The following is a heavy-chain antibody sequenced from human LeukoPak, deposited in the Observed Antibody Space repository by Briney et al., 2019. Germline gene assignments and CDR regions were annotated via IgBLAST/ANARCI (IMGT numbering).Heavy chain of an antibody. V-gene: IGHV4-59*01. D-gene: IGHD1-26*01. CDR3: ARDRVGATSNFDY. CDR1: GGSISSYY. CDR2: IYYSGST. Sequence: SETLSLTCTVSGGSISSYYWSWIRQPPGKGLEWIGYIYYSGSTNYNPSLKSRVTISVDTSKNQFSLKLSSVTAADTAVYYCARDRVGATSNFDYWGQGTLVTVSS. J-gene: IGHJ4*02.